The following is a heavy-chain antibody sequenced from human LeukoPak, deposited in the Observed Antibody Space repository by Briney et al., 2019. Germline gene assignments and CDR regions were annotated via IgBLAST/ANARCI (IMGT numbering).Heavy chain of an antibody. CDR3: VRDSDDYYWALDF. Sequence: PSETLSLTCAVYGGSFSGYYWSWIRQPPGKGLEWIGEINHSGSTNYNPSFKSRVTISVDTSKNQFSLQLNSVTPEDTAVYYCVRDSDDYYWALDFWGQGTPVTVSS. V-gene: IGHV4-34*01. CDR2: INHSGST. D-gene: IGHD3-10*01. CDR1: GGSFSGYY. J-gene: IGHJ4*02.